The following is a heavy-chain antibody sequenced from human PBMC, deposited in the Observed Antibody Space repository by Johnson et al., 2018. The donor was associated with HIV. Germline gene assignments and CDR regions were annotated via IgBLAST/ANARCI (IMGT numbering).Heavy chain of an antibody. CDR1: GFTFSSYA. V-gene: IGHV3-23*04. Sequence: MLLVESGGGLVQPGGSLRLSCAASGFTFSSYAMSWVRQAQGKGLEWVSAISGSGGSTYYADSVKGRFTISRDNSKNTVYLQMNSLRPEDTAVYYCSSPWYYDMYAFDIWGQGTLVTVSS. J-gene: IGHJ3*02. D-gene: IGHD3-22*01. CDR2: ISGSGGST. CDR3: SSPWYYDMYAFDI.